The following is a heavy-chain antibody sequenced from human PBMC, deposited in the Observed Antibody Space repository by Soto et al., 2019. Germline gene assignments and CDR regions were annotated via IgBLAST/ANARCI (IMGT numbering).Heavy chain of an antibody. CDR3: ASVLTGYSGHLDY. Sequence: SETLSLTCAVSGGSISSGGYSWSWIRQPPGKGLEWIWYIYHSGSTYYNPSLKSRVTISVNRSKNQFSLKMSSVTAADTAVYYCASVLTGYSGHLDYWGQGTLVTVSS. CDR2: IYHSGST. J-gene: IGHJ4*02. CDR1: GGSISSGGYS. D-gene: IGHD3-9*01. V-gene: IGHV4-30-2*01.